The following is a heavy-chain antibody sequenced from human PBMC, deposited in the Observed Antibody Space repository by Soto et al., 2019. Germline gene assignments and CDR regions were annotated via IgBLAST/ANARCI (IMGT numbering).Heavy chain of an antibody. Sequence: GGSLRLSCSASGFTFSNYNMNWVRQAPGKGLEWVSYISTGCSTIYYADSVKGRFTISRDNDKNTLYLQMHSLRDEDTAVYYCAGSWNYESHYGRDVWGQGTTGTVSS. CDR1: GFTFSNYN. J-gene: IGHJ6*02. V-gene: IGHV3-48*02. D-gene: IGHD1-7*01. CDR2: ISTGCSTI. CDR3: AGSWNYESHYGRDV.